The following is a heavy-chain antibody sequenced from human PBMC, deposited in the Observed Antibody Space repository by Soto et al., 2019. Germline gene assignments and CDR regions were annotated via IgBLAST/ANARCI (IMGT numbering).Heavy chain of an antibody. V-gene: IGHV1-2*02. CDR3: ASRYYGSGSYYNPAGHGMDV. D-gene: IGHD3-10*01. Sequence: QVQLVQSGAEVKKPGASVKVSCKASGYTFTGYYMHWVRQAPGQGLEWLGWINPNIGGTNYAQKFQGRVTMTRDTSISTAYMELSRLRSDDTAVYYCASRYYGSGSYYNPAGHGMDVWCQGTTVTVSS. CDR1: GYTFTGYY. J-gene: IGHJ6*02. CDR2: INPNIGGT.